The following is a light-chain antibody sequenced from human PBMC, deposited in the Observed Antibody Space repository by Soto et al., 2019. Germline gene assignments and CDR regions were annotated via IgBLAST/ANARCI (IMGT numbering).Light chain of an antibody. CDR3: QQYNSYRFT. Sequence: DIQMTQSPSTLSASVGDRVTITCRASQSISSWLAWYQQNPGKAPKLLIYKASSLESGVPSRFSGSGSGTEFTLTISSLQPDDFATYYCQQYNSYRFTFSPGTKVDIK. V-gene: IGKV1-5*03. CDR2: KAS. J-gene: IGKJ3*01. CDR1: QSISSW.